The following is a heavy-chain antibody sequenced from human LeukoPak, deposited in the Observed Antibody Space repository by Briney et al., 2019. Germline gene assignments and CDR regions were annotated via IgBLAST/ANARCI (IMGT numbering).Heavy chain of an antibody. CDR3: ATGGSYDSSGFGAFDI. Sequence: ASVKVSCKASGYTFTGYYMHWVRQAPGQGLEWMGWINPNSGGTNYAQKFQGRVTMTRDTSISTAYMELGRLRSDDTAVYYCATGGSYDSSGFGAFDIWGQGTMVTVSS. D-gene: IGHD3-22*01. CDR1: GYTFTGYY. J-gene: IGHJ3*02. CDR2: INPNSGGT. V-gene: IGHV1-2*02.